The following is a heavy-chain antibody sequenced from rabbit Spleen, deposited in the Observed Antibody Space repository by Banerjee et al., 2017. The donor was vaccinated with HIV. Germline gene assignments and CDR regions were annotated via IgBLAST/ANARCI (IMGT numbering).Heavy chain of an antibody. V-gene: IGHV1S45*01. D-gene: IGHD8-1*01. CDR2: IAAGVSFTT. J-gene: IGHJ6*01. Sequence: QEQLVESGGGLVKPGASLTLTCTASGFSFSSSYDMSWVRQAPGKGPEWIACIAAGVSFTTYYATWAKGRFTISKTSSTTVTLQMTSLTAADTATYFCARDSGTSFSSYGMDLWGPGTLVTVS. CDR1: GFSFSSSYD. CDR3: ARDSGTSFSSYGMDL.